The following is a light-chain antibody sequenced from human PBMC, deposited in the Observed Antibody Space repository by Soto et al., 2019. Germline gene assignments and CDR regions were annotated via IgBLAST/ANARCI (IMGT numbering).Light chain of an antibody. CDR2: DAS. V-gene: IGKV1-33*01. CDR1: QNINNY. J-gene: IGKJ5*01. Sequence: DIQMTQSPSSLSASVGDRVTITCQASQNINNYLDWYQQKPWRASKLLIYDASNLEAGVPSRFRGSGSGTDFTFTISRLQPEDIATYYCQQYENLPTFGQGTRLEI. CDR3: QQYENLPT.